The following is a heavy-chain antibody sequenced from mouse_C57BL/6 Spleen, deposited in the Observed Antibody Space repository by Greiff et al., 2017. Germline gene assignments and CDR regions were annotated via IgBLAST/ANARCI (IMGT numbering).Heavy chain of an antibody. CDR2: ICPGDGDT. CDR1: GYAFSSYW. V-gene: IGHV1-80*01. J-gene: IGHJ3*01. CDR3: ARDSSFAY. Sequence: QVQLQQSGAELVKPGASVKISCKASGYAFSSYWMNWVQQTPGKGLEWIGQICPGDGDTNYNGKFKGKATLTADKSFSTAYMHLSSLTSEDSAVYFCARDSSFAYWSQGTLVTVSA. D-gene: IGHD3-2*01.